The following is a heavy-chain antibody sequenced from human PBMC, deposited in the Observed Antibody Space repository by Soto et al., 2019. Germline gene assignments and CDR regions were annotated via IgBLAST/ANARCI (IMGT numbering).Heavy chain of an antibody. CDR1: GGSISSGGYY. CDR3: ARAYGSGYMDV. J-gene: IGHJ6*02. CDR2: IYYSGRT. V-gene: IGHV4-31*03. D-gene: IGHD3-10*01. Sequence: QVQLQESGPGLVKPSQTLSLTCTVSGGSISSGGYYWSWIRQHPGKGLEWIGYIYYSGRTYYNPSLKSRFTISVDTSKHQSSLKLSPVTAAETAVYDFARAYGSGYMDVWGQGTRVTVSS.